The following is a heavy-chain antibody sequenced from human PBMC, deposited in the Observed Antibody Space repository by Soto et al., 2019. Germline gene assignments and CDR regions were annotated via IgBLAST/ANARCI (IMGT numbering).Heavy chain of an antibody. Sequence: EVQLLESGGGLVQPGGSLRLSCAASGFTFSSYAMSWVRQAPGKGLEWVSAISGSGSTTYYADSVKGRFTISRDNAKNTLYVQMNSLRGEDAAVLYCAKGARSSGWQWGQGTLV. CDR1: GFTFSSYA. J-gene: IGHJ1*01. D-gene: IGHD6-19*01. CDR3: AKGARSSGWQ. V-gene: IGHV3-23*01. CDR2: ISGSGSTT.